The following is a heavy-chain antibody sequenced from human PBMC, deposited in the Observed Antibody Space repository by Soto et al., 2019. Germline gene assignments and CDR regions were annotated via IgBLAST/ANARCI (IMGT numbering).Heavy chain of an antibody. CDR3: ARAPENPSILGVALPYFFDY. Sequence: SETLSLTCTVSGGSISSGTSYWSWIRQRPGKGLEWIGYIFYSGSFYYTPSLRGRVMILADTSKNQFTLRLSSVTAADTAVYYCARAPENPSILGVALPYFFDYWGQGAQVNVSS. CDR2: IFYSGSF. J-gene: IGHJ4*02. CDR1: GGSISSGTSY. D-gene: IGHD3-3*01. V-gene: IGHV4-31*03.